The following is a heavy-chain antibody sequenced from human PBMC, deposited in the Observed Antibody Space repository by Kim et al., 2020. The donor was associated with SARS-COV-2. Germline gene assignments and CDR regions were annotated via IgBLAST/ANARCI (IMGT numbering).Heavy chain of an antibody. CDR1: GGSISSYS. Sequence: SETLSLTCTVSGGSISSYSWSWIRQPPGKGLEWIAYTSYSASTNYNPSLKSRVTISVDTPKNQFSLKLSSVTAADTAVYSCARDRIGYCSSASCSLHFDYWGQGTLVTVSS. J-gene: IGHJ4*02. D-gene: IGHD2-2*01. V-gene: IGHV4-59*01. CDR3: ARDRIGYCSSASCSLHFDY. CDR2: TSYSAST.